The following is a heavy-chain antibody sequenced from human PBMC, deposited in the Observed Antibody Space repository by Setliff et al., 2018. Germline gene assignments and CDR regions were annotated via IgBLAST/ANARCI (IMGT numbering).Heavy chain of an antibody. D-gene: IGHD3-22*01. CDR2: IKQDGSDI. J-gene: IGHJ5*02. CDR3: ARGARLYETDHHYYGWLDP. Sequence: GVLKISCAASGFTFSTYWMSWVRQTPGKGLEWVANIKQDGSDIKYVDSVKGRFTISRDNAKNSLYLQMNNLRAEDTAVYHCARGARLYETDHHYYGWLDPWGQGTLVTVSS. V-gene: IGHV3-7*01. CDR1: GFTFSTYW.